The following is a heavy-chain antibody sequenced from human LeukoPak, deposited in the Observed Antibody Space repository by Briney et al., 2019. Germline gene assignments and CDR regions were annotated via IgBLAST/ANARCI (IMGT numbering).Heavy chain of an antibody. Sequence: SVKVSCKASGGTFSSYAISWVRQAPGQGLEWMGGIIPIFGTANYAQKFQGRVTITADESTSTAYMELSSLRSEDTAVYYCARGVYRDFWSGYSPYYFYYWGQGTLVTVSS. V-gene: IGHV1-69*13. D-gene: IGHD3-3*01. J-gene: IGHJ4*02. CDR3: ARGVYRDFWSGYSPYYFYY. CDR2: IIPIFGTA. CDR1: GGTFSSYA.